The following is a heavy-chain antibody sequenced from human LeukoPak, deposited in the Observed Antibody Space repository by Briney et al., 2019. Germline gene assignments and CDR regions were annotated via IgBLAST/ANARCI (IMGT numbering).Heavy chain of an antibody. CDR1: GYTFTSYG. Sequence: EASVKVSCKASGYTFTSYGISWVRQAPGQGLEWMGWISAYNGNTKYAQKLQGRVTITTDTSTSTAYMELTSLRSDDTAVYYCARGVAVADQYYFDYWGQGTLVTVSS. CDR3: ARGVAVADQYYFDY. V-gene: IGHV1-18*01. D-gene: IGHD6-19*01. J-gene: IGHJ4*02. CDR2: ISAYNGNT.